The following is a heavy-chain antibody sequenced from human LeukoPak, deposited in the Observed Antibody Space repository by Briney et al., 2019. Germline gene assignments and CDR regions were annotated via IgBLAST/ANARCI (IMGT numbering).Heavy chain of an antibody. CDR2: IFYDGTIQ. Sequence: PGRSLRLSCAASGFTFTHYAMHWVRQTPGKGLEWVAVIFYDGTIQYYSDSVRGRLIVSRDNPKNTLYLQMNSLRAEDTAVYYCARETDSTLFDYWGQGTLVTVSS. J-gene: IGHJ4*02. CDR1: GFTFTHYA. CDR3: ARETDSTLFDY. D-gene: IGHD2/OR15-2a*01. V-gene: IGHV3-33*08.